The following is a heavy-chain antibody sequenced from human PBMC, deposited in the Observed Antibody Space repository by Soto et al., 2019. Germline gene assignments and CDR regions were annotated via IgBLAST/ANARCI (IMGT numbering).Heavy chain of an antibody. D-gene: IGHD4-17*01. V-gene: IGHV3-30*18. CDR2: ISSDGNNK. CDR3: AKDLLPNTVTTCGS. J-gene: IGHJ5*02. Sequence: QVQLVESGGGAVQPGRSLRLSCAASGFTFDSHGMHWVRQAPGKGLEWVAVISSDGNNKYYADSVKGRFTISRDNFNNMLYLQMSSLRGEDTAVYYCAKDLLPNTVTTCGSWGQGTLVTVSS. CDR1: GFTFDSHG.